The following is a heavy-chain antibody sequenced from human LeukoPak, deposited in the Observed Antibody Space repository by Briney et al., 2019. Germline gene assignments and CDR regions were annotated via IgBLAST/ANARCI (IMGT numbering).Heavy chain of an antibody. J-gene: IGHJ3*02. CDR1: GYTFTGYY. CDR3: ARDRALAGTNVDAFDI. V-gene: IGHV1-2*02. CDR2: INPNSGVT. Sequence: ASVKVSCKASGYTFTGYYIHWVRQAPGQGLEWMGWINPNSGVTNYAQNFQGRVTMTRDTSITTAYMELRRLRSDDTAVYYCARDRALAGTNVDAFDIWGQGTMVTVSS. D-gene: IGHD6-19*01.